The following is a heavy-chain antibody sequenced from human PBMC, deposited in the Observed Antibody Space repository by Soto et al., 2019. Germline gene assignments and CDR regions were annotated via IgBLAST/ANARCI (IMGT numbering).Heavy chain of an antibody. CDR2: IYPGDSDT. J-gene: IGHJ4*02. CDR3: ARLCRAPNYDYIWGSHFDY. V-gene: IGHV5-51*01. D-gene: IGHD3-16*01. Sequence: GESLKISCKGSGYSFTSYWIGWVRQMPGKGLEWMGIIYPGDSDTRYSPSFQGQVTISADKSISTAYLQWSSLKASDTAMYYCARLCRAPNYDYIWGSHFDYWGQGTLVTVSS. CDR1: GYSFTSYW.